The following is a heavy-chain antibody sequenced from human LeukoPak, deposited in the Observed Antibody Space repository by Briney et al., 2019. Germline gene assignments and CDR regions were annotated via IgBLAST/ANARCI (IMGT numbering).Heavy chain of an antibody. J-gene: IGHJ4*02. D-gene: IGHD2-15*01. Sequence: PGGSLRLSCAASGITVSTNYMSWVRQAPGKGLEWVSIIYSGGATFYADSVKGRFTISRDNSKNTLYLQMNSLRAEDTAVYYCAKDVRGPANWYYWGQGTLVTVSS. CDR1: GITVSTNY. CDR2: IYSGGAT. V-gene: IGHV3-66*02. CDR3: AKDVRGPANWYY.